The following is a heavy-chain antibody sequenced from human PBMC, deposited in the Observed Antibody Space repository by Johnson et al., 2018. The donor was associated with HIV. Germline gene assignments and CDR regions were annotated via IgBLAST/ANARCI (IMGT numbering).Heavy chain of an antibody. J-gene: IGHJ3*02. CDR1: GFTFSSYG. D-gene: IGHD3-16*01. Sequence: VQLVESGGGLVKPGGSLRLSCAASGFTFSSYGMHWVRQAPAKGLEWVAVISYDGSDKDYADSVKGRFTISRGNCNNSLCLQMNSLRAEDTAVYYCARGGWGDAFDIWGQGTMVTVSS. V-gene: IGHV3-30*04. CDR2: ISYDGSDK. CDR3: ARGGWGDAFDI.